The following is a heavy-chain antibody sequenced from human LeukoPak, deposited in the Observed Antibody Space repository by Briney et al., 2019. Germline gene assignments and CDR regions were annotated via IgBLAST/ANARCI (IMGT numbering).Heavy chain of an antibody. J-gene: IGHJ3*02. CDR2: ITTSSSYI. CDR3: ARRYCSSSVCPPGGAFDI. D-gene: IGHD2-2*01. CDR1: GFTFSTYN. Sequence: GGSLRLSCAASGFTFSTYNMNWVRQAPGKGLEWVSYITTSSSYIYYADSVKGRFTISRDNAKNSLFLQMNSLRAEDTAVYYCARRYCSSSVCPPGGAFDIWGHGTLVTVSS. V-gene: IGHV3-21*01.